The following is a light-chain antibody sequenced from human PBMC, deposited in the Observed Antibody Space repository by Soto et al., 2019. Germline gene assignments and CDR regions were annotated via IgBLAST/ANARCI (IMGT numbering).Light chain of an antibody. Sequence: DIQMTQSPSSLSASVGDRVTITCQASQDINTYLNWYQQKPGKPPNLLIYDASKLETGVPSRFSGGGSGTDFTFTVSSLQPEDIATYFCQHYDNLLLTFGGGTKVEL. CDR3: QHYDNLLLT. CDR1: QDINTY. CDR2: DAS. J-gene: IGKJ4*01. V-gene: IGKV1-33*01.